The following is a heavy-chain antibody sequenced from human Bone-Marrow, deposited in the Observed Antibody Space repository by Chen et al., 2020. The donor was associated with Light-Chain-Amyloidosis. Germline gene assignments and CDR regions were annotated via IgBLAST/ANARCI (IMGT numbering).Heavy chain of an antibody. CDR1: GFTLSNYA. Sequence: GSLRLSCAASGFTLSNYAMDWVRQAPGKGLEWVSSISGGDTYNANSVKGRFTVSRDDSGNPLYLQMNSLRAEDTAVYYCAKRGSYYYYGMDVWGQGTTVTVSS. CDR3: AKRGSYYYYGMDV. V-gene: IGHV3-23*01. CDR2: ISGGDT. J-gene: IGHJ6*02. D-gene: IGHD6-19*01.